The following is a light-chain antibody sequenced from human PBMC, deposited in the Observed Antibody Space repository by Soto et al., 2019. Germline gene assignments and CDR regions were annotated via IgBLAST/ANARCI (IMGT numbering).Light chain of an antibody. CDR2: DVS. CDR1: SSDVGGYGF. Sequence: QSVLTQPASVSGSPGQSITISCSGTSSDVGGYGFVSWYQHHPGKAPKLLIFDVSNRPSGVSNRFSGSKSGNTASLTISGLQAEDEADYYCNSYTSTSTLVFGTGTKVTVL. J-gene: IGLJ1*01. CDR3: NSYTSTSTLV. V-gene: IGLV2-14*03.